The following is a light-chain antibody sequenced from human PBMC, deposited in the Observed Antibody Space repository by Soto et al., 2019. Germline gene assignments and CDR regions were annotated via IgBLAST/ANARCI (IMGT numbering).Light chain of an antibody. Sequence: QSALTQPPSASGSPGQSVTISCTGTSSDVGGYNFVSWYLQHPGEAPKLIIYEVTKRPSGVPDRFSGSKSGNTASLTVSGLQTEDEADYYCSSFEGSNNRYVFGTGTKLTVL. CDR2: EVT. CDR3: SSFEGSNNRYV. CDR1: SSDVGGYNF. V-gene: IGLV2-8*01. J-gene: IGLJ1*01.